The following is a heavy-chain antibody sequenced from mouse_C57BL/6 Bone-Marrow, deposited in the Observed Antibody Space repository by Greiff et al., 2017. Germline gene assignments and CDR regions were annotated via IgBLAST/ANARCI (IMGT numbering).Heavy chain of an antibody. Sequence: LQESGPGLVEPSETLSISCTVSGFAFTSYAISWVRQPPGKGLEWLGGIWTGGGTNYNSALKSRQSISKDNSKSHVFLKMNGLQTDDTARYYCDATGTYAMDYWGQGTSVTVSS. V-gene: IGHV2-9-1*01. D-gene: IGHD4-1*01. CDR3: DATGTYAMDY. J-gene: IGHJ4*01. CDR1: GFAFTSYA. CDR2: IWTGGGT.